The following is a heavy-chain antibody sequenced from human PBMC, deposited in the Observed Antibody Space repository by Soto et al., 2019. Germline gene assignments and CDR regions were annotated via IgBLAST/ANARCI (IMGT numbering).Heavy chain of an antibody. CDR3: ARKKEVGWFDP. CDR2: IYYSGST. J-gene: IGHJ5*02. CDR1: GGSISSSIYY. Sequence: PSETLSLTCTVSGGSISSSIYYWGWIRQPPGKGLEWIGSIYYSGSTYYNPSLKSRVTISVDTSKNQFSLKLSSVTAADTAVYYCARKKEVGWFDPWGQGTLVTVSS. V-gene: IGHV4-39*01.